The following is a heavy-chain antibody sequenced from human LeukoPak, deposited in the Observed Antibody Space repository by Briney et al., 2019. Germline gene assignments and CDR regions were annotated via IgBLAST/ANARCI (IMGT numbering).Heavy chain of an antibody. Sequence: GRSLRLSCAASGFTFSSYAMSWVRQAPGKGLEWVSAISGSGGSTYYADSVKGRFTISRDNSKNTLYLQMNSLRAEDTAVYYCAKVVVATEDAFDIWGQGTMVTVSS. CDR1: GFTFSSYA. CDR2: ISGSGGST. J-gene: IGHJ3*02. V-gene: IGHV3-23*01. D-gene: IGHD2-15*01. CDR3: AKVVVATEDAFDI.